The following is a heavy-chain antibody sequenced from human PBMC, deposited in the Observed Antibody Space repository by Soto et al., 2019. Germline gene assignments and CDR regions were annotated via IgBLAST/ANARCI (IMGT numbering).Heavy chain of an antibody. CDR3: AKGGGQWLLNWYFDL. D-gene: IGHD6-19*01. J-gene: IGHJ2*01. CDR2: IRGSGGST. Sequence: EVQLLESGGGLVQPGGSLRLSCAASGFTFSSYAMSWVRQAPGKGLEWVSAIRGSGGSTYYADSVKGRFTISRDNSKNTLYLQMNSLRAEDTAVYYCAKGGGQWLLNWYFDLWGRGTLVTVSS. V-gene: IGHV3-23*01. CDR1: GFTFSSYA.